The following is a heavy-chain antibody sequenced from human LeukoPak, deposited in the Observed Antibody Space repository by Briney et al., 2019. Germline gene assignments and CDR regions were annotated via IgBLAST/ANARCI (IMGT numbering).Heavy chain of an antibody. J-gene: IGHJ4*02. Sequence: SETLSLTCTVSGASIRNYYWSWIRQPAGKGLEWIGRIVPSGSTNYNPSLKSRVTMSVDTSKNQFSLKLNSVTAADTAVYYCAKEGAAPGPDFDYWGQGNLVIVSS. CDR1: GASIRNYY. D-gene: IGHD6-13*01. CDR2: IVPSGST. V-gene: IGHV4-4*07. CDR3: AKEGAAPGPDFDY.